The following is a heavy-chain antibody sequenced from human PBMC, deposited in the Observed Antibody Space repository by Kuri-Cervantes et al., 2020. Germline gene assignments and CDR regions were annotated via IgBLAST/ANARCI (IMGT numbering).Heavy chain of an antibody. CDR2: ISGSGGST. J-gene: IGHJ6*03. CDR1: GFTFSSYA. CDR3: ARDFERWGLLWFGESPSHYYYMDV. Sequence: GGSLRLSCAASGFTFSSYAMSWVRQAPGKGLEWVSAISGSGGSTYYADSVKGRFTISRDNAKNSLYLQMNSLRAEDTAVYYCARDFERWGLLWFGESPSHYYYMDVWGKGTTVTVSS. D-gene: IGHD3-10*01. V-gene: IGHV3-23*01.